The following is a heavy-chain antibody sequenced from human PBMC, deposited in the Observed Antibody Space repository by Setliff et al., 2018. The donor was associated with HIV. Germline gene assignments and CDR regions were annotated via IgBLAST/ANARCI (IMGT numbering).Heavy chain of an antibody. J-gene: IGHJ4*02. V-gene: IGHV3-9*01. Sequence: WIRQPPGKGLEWVSGISWNSGSIGYVDSVKGRFTSSRDNAKNSLYLQMNSLRAEDTAVYYCARGLTYYNFWSGYAKTAGYYFDYWGQGTLVTVSS. CDR2: ISWNSGSI. D-gene: IGHD3-3*01. CDR3: ARGLTYYNFWSGYAKTAGYYFDY.